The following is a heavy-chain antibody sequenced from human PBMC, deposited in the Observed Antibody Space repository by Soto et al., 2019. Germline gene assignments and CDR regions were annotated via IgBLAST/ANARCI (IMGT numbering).Heavy chain of an antibody. D-gene: IGHD3-10*01. CDR1: GASISGYY. Sequence: SETLSLTCSVSGASISGYYWSWIRQPPGKGLEWIGYIYYSGSTDYNPSLKSRVTISVDMSKNQFSLKLSSVTAADTAVYYCARGPGYYGSGKVGYSYGVDVWGQGTTVT. CDR2: IYYSGST. J-gene: IGHJ6*02. V-gene: IGHV4-59*01. CDR3: ARGPGYYGSGKVGYSYGVDV.